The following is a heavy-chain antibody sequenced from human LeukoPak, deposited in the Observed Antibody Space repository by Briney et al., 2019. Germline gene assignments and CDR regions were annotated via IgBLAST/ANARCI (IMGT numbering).Heavy chain of an antibody. CDR1: GLTFDDYA. J-gene: IGHJ4*02. D-gene: IGHD4-17*01. Sequence: GGSLRLSCAASGLTFDDYAMHWVRHVLGKGLEGVSLISGDGGTTYYADSVKGRFTISRDNSKNSLYLQMNSLRTEDTALFYCAKDSAPMTTLKTTFDSWGQGTLVTVSS. CDR3: AKDSAPMTTLKTTFDS. CDR2: ISGDGGTT. V-gene: IGHV3-43*02.